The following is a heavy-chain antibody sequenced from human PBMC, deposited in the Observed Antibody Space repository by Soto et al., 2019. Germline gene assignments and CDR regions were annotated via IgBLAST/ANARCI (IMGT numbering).Heavy chain of an antibody. D-gene: IGHD2-2*01. CDR2: IDYSGST. CDR3: ARVMGYCSSTSCYSYYGMDV. V-gene: IGHV4-31*03. CDR1: GGSISSGGYY. Sequence: QVQLQESGPGLVKPSQTLSLTCTVSGGSISSGGYYWSWIRQHPGKGLEWIGYIDYSGSTYYNPFLKSRVTISVDTAKNQFSRKLSSVTAADTAVYYCARVMGYCSSTSCYSYYGMDVWGQGTTVTVSS. J-gene: IGHJ6*02.